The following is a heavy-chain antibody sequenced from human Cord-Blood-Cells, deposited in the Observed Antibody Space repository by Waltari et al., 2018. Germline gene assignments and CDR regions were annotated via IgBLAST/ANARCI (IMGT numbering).Heavy chain of an antibody. CDR2: IYTSWST. Sequence: QVQLQESGPGLVKPSETLSLTRTVSGGSISTYYWTWILQPAGKGLAWIGRIYTSWSTNYNPYRKSRVTMSVDTSKNQFSLKLSSVTAADTAVYYCARAPEQLVPNWYFDLWGRGTLVTVSS. J-gene: IGHJ2*01. CDR1: GGSISTYY. V-gene: IGHV4-4*07. CDR3: ARAPEQLVPNWYFDL. D-gene: IGHD6-6*01.